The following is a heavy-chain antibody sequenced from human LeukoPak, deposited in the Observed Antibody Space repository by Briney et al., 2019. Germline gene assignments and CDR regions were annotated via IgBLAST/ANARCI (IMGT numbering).Heavy chain of an antibody. J-gene: IGHJ4*02. Sequence: GGSLRLSCAASGFTFSSYAMHWVRQAPGKGLEWVAVISYDGSNKYYADSVKGRFTISRDNAKNSLYLQMTSLRAEDTAVYYCARDNRRFDSTGYYDFHYWGQGNLVTVSS. CDR1: GFTFSSYA. D-gene: IGHD3-22*01. CDR2: ISYDGSNK. CDR3: ARDNRRFDSTGYYDFHY. V-gene: IGHV3-30-3*01.